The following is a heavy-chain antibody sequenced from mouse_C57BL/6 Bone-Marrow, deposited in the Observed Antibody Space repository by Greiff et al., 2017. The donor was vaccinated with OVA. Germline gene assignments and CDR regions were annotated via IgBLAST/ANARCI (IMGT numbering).Heavy chain of an antibody. CDR3: ASAGRAYSNYAMDY. CDR1: GYTFTSYW. D-gene: IGHD2-5*01. V-gene: IGHV1-59*01. CDR2: IDPSDSYT. J-gene: IGHJ4*01. Sequence: VQLQQPGAELVRPGTSVKLSCKASGYTFTSYWMHWVKQRPGQGLEWIGVIDPSDSYTNYNQKFKGKATLTVDTSSSTAYMQLSSLTSEDSAVYYCASAGRAYSNYAMDYWGQGTSVTVSS.